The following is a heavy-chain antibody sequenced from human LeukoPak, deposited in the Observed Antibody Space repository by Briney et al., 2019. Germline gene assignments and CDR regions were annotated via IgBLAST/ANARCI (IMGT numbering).Heavy chain of an antibody. Sequence: GGSLRLSCAASGFTFISYNMNWVRQAPGKGLEWVSYISSNSSTKYYADSVKGRFTISRDNSKNSLYLQMSSLRDEDTAVYYCARGVDMYRSGWHFGLWGRGTLVTVSS. V-gene: IGHV3-48*02. J-gene: IGHJ2*01. D-gene: IGHD6-19*01. CDR1: GFTFISYN. CDR3: ARGVDMYRSGWHFGL. CDR2: ISSNSSTK.